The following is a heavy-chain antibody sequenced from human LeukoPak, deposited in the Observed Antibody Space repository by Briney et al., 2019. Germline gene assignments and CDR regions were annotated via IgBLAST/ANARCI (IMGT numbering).Heavy chain of an antibody. J-gene: IGHJ4*02. CDR2: ISWNSGSI. CDR1: GFTFDDYA. Sequence: GGSLRLSCAASGFTFDDYAMHWVRQAPGKGLEWVSGISWNSGSIGYADSVKGRFTISRDNAKNSLYPQMNSLRAEDTALYYCEKNNSPATFPSFDNWAKGPLVTVS. V-gene: IGHV3-9*01. CDR3: EKNNSPATFPSFDN. D-gene: IGHD2/OR15-2a*01.